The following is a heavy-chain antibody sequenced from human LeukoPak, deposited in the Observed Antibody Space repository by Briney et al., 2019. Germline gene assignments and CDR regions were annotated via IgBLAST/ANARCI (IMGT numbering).Heavy chain of an antibody. V-gene: IGHV4-38-2*02. D-gene: IGHD6-19*01. CDR2: IYHSGST. CDR3: ARDVVRPTYSSGWYYFDY. Sequence: SETLSLTCTVSGYSISSGYYWGWIRQPPGKGLEWIGSIYHSGSTYYNPSLKSRVTISVDTSKNQFSLKLSSVTAADTAVYYCARDVVRPTYSSGWYYFDYWGQGTLVTVSS. J-gene: IGHJ4*02. CDR1: GYSISSGYY.